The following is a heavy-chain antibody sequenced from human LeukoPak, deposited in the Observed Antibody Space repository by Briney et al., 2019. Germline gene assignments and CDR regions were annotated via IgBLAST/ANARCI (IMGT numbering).Heavy chain of an antibody. V-gene: IGHV4-59*08. CDR3: ARHPCSGGSCRGWFDP. CDR1: GGSISSYY. D-gene: IGHD2-15*01. CDR2: INYSGST. J-gene: IGHJ5*02. Sequence: SETLSLTCTVSGGSISSYYWSWIRQPPGKGLEWIGYINYSGSTNYNPSLKSRVTISVDTSKNQFSLKLSSVTAADTAVYYCARHPCSGGSCRGWFDPWGQGTLVTVSS.